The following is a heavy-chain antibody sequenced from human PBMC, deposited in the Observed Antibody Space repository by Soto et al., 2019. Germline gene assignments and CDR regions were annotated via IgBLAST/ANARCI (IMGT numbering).Heavy chain of an antibody. V-gene: IGHV1-69*01. J-gene: IGHJ4*02. CDR3: ASLGHPGH. CDR2: VIPILGTA. Sequence: QVQLVQSGAEVKKPGSSVKVSCTASGGSLRNSVISWVRQAPAQRLEWMGGVIPILGTANYAKKFQGRVTMTADEATSTAYMDLSSLSPDDTAVYYCASLGHPGHWGPGTLVIVSS. CDR1: GGSLRNSV.